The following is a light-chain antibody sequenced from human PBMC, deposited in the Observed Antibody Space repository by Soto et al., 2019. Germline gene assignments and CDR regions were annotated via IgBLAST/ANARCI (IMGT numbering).Light chain of an antibody. V-gene: IGKV3-20*01. CDR3: KQSAT. Sequence: EIVLTQSPGTLSVSPGERATLSCRASESVDSSTLAWYQQKPGQAPRLLIYGASNRATRIPDRFSGSGSGTDFTLTISRLESEDFAVYYCKQSATFSQGTKVEI. CDR2: GAS. CDR1: ESVDSST. J-gene: IGKJ1*01.